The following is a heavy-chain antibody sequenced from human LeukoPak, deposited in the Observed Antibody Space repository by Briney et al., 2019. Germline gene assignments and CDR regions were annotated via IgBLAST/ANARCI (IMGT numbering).Heavy chain of an antibody. CDR2: IIPILGIA. J-gene: IGHJ3*02. Sequence: SVKVSCKASGGTFSSYSISWVRQAPGQGLEWMGRIIPILGIANYAQKFQGRVTITADKSTSTAYMELSSLRSEATAVYYCARDIAAAGTGRAFDIWGQGTMVTVSS. CDR3: ARDIAAAGTGRAFDI. CDR1: GGTFSSYS. D-gene: IGHD6-13*01. V-gene: IGHV1-69*04.